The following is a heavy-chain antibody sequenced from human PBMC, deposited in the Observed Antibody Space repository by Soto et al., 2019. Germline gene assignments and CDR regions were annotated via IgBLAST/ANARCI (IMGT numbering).Heavy chain of an antibody. Sequence: EVQLVESGGGLVQPGGSLRLSCAASGFTFSNYDMHWVRQVTGKGLEWVSTIGTAGDTYYPGSVKGRFTISRENAKNSLYLQMNSLRAEDTAVYYCARGRLISLYYFDYWGQGTLVIVSS. D-gene: IGHD2-15*01. CDR3: ARGRLISLYYFDY. V-gene: IGHV3-13*01. CDR2: IGTAGDT. J-gene: IGHJ4*02. CDR1: GFTFSNYD.